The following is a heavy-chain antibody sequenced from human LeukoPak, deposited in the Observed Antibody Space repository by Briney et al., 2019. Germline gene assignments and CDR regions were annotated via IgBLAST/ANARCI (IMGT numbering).Heavy chain of an antibody. Sequence: SETLSLTCAVYGGSFSGYYWSWIRQPPEKGLEWIGYIYYSGSTNYNPSLKSRVTISVDTSKNQFSLKLSSVTAADTAVYYCARGGYGDYLDYWGQGTLVTVSS. CDR3: ARGGYGDYLDY. V-gene: IGHV4-59*08. D-gene: IGHD5-12*01. CDR2: IYYSGST. CDR1: GGSFSGYY. J-gene: IGHJ4*02.